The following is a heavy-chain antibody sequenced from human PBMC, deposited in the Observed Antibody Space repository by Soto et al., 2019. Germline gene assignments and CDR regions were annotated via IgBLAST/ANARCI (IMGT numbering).Heavy chain of an antibody. CDR3: AAGYVNY. J-gene: IGHJ4*02. V-gene: IGHV3-33*01. CDR1: GFYFSSYG. CDR2: IWYDGSKE. Sequence: PGGSLRLSCAVSGFYFSSYGMHWVRQAPGKGLEWVALIWYDGSKEYYADSVKGRFTISRDDSKNTLYLQMNSLRAEDTAVYYCAAGYVNYWGQGTLVTVSS. D-gene: IGHD6-13*01.